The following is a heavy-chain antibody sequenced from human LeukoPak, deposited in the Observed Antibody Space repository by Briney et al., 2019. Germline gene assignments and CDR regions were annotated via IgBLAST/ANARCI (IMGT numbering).Heavy chain of an antibody. CDR1: GYTFTSYD. V-gene: IGHV1-18*01. J-gene: IGHJ4*02. D-gene: IGHD2-2*01. CDR2: INPNSGGT. Sequence: GASVKVSCKASGYTFTSYDINWVRQATGQGLEWMGWINPNSGGTNYAQKLQGRVTMTTDTSTSTAYIELRSLRSDDTAVYYCTRDCSSTSCYEGVVYFDYWGQGTLVTVSS. CDR3: TRDCSSTSCYEGVVYFDY.